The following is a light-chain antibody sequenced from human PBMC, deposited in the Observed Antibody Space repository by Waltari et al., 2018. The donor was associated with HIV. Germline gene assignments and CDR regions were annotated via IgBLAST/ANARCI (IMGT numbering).Light chain of an antibody. V-gene: IGLV2-18*02. CDR2: EVN. J-gene: IGLJ2*01. Sequence: QSALTQPPSVSGSPGQSVTISCTGTSSDVGSYNRVSWYQQPPGTAPKLMIYEVNNRPSGVPDRFSGSKSGNTASLTISGLQAEDEADYYCSSYTSSTVVFGGGTK. CDR1: SSDVGSYNR. CDR3: SSYTSSTVV.